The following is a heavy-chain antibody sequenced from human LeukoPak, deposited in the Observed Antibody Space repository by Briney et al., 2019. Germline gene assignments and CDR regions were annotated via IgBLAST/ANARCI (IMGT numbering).Heavy chain of an antibody. CDR1: GGSFSAYY. J-gene: IGHJ4*02. Sequence: SETLSLTCAVYGGSFSAYYWSWIRQPPGKGLEWIGEINHSRENNYNPSLKSRVTISIDTSKNQFSLELSSVTAADTAVYYCARYLRGSSSSCCDYWGPGTLVTVSS. V-gene: IGHV4-34*01. D-gene: IGHD6-19*01. CDR2: INHSREN. CDR3: ARYLRGSSSSCCDY.